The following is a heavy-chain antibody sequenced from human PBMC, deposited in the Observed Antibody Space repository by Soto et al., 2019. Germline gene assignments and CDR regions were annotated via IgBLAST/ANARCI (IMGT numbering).Heavy chain of an antibody. J-gene: IGHJ6*03. CDR1: GFTFSSYE. CDR3: ARVVMGSSSSYYYYYMDV. D-gene: IGHD6-6*01. CDR2: ISSSGSTI. V-gene: IGHV3-48*03. Sequence: GGSLRLSCAASGFTFSSYEMNWVHQAPGKGLEWVSYISSSGSTIYYADSVKGRFTISRDNAKNSLYLQMNSLRAEDTAVYYCARVVMGSSSSYYYYYMDVWGKGTTVTVSS.